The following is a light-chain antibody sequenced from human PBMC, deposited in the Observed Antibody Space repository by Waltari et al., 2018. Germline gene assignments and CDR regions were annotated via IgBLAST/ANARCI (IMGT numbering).Light chain of an antibody. CDR3: SSRELSGHVV. CDR1: IPRTYY. V-gene: IGLV3-19*01. Sequence: SSDLTQDPAVSVALGQTVRITCQGDIPRTYYGNWCRQKPGQPPGLVIYGKNNRPSGIPDRFSASSSGNTASLIITGAQAEDEADYYCSSRELSGHVVFGGGT. J-gene: IGLJ2*01. CDR2: GKN.